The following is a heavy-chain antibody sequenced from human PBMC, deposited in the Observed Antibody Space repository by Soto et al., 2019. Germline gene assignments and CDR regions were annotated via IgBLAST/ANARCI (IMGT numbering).Heavy chain of an antibody. D-gene: IGHD4-4*01. J-gene: IGHJ6*02. V-gene: IGHV3-33*01. CDR3: ARGSYSNTGGMDV. Sequence: SLRLSCAASGFTFSSYGVHWVRQAPGKGLEWVAVIWYDGSKKYYADSVKGRFTISRDNSKNTLSLQMNSLRAEDTAVYYCARGSYSNTGGMDVWGQGTTVTVSS. CDR2: IWYDGSKK. CDR1: GFTFSSYG.